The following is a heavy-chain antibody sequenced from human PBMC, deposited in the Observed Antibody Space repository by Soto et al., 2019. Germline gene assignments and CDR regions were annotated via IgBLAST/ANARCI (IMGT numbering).Heavy chain of an antibody. J-gene: IGHJ6*02. CDR3: ARGSLPAAENYYYYGMDV. Sequence: SETLSLTCTVSGGSISSGGYYWSWIRQHPGKGLEWIGYIYYSGSTNYNPSLESRVTISVDTSKNQFSLKLSSVTAADTAVYYCARGSLPAAENYYYYGMDVWGQGTTVTVSS. CDR2: IYYSGST. CDR1: GGSISSGGYY. D-gene: IGHD2-2*01. V-gene: IGHV4-31*03.